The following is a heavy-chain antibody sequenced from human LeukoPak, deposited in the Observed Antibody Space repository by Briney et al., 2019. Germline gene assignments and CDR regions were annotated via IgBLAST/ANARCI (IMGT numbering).Heavy chain of an antibody. D-gene: IGHD7-27*01. Sequence: GASVKVSCTASGYTFTAYYIHWVRQAPGQGLEWMGWISPNSGGTDYAQKFQGRVTMTRETSISTTYVELSSLTSDDTAVYYCAIQPWGSGNNWYFDLWGRGTLVTVSS. CDR2: ISPNSGGT. CDR3: AIQPWGSGNNWYFDL. J-gene: IGHJ2*01. V-gene: IGHV1-2*02. CDR1: GYTFTAYY.